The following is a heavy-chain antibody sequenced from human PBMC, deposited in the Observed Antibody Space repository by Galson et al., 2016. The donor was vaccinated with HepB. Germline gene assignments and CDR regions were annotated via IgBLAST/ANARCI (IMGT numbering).Heavy chain of an antibody. V-gene: IGHV4-39*07. J-gene: IGHJ4*02. CDR2: IYYSGNT. CDR3: ARSAYIVMVTTNGRSLSSYFDN. D-gene: IGHD2-21*02. CDR1: GGSISRSTYY. Sequence: SETLSLTCTVSGGSISRSTYYWGWIRQPPGKGLEWIGNIYYSGNTFENPSLKRRVTISVDTPKNQFSLKMRSVTAADTAVYYCARSAYIVMVTTNGRSLSSYFDNRGQGTLVTVSS.